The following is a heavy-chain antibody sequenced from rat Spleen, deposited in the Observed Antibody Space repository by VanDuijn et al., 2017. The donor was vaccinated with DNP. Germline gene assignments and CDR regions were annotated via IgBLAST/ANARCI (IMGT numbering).Heavy chain of an antibody. CDR1: GFTFSNYD. CDR2: ISYDGSST. CDR3: TTVLSGIRAMDA. V-gene: IGHV5-7*01. J-gene: IGHJ4*01. D-gene: IGHD4-3*01. Sequence: EVQLVESGGGLVQPGRSMKLSCAASGFTFSNYDMAWVRQAPKKGLEWVATISYDGSSTYYRDSVKGRFTISRDNAKSTLYLQMHSLRSEDTATYYCTTVLSGIRAMDAWGQGTSVTVSS.